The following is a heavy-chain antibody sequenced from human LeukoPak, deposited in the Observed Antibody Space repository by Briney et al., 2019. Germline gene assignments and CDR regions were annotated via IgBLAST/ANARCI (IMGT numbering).Heavy chain of an antibody. V-gene: IGHV3-30*02. CDR2: IRYDGSNK. Sequence: AGGSLSLSCAASGFTFSSYGMHWVRQAPGKGLEWVAFIRYDGSNKYYADSVKGRFTISRDNSKNTLYLQMTSLRAEDTAVYYCAKDKNDYGDYYYMDVWGKWSTVTVSS. J-gene: IGHJ6*03. CDR3: AKDKNDYGDYYYMDV. CDR1: GFTFSSYG. D-gene: IGHD4/OR15-4a*01.